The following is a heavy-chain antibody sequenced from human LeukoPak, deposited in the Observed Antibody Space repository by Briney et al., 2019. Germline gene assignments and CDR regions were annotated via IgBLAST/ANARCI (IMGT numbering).Heavy chain of an antibody. J-gene: IGHJ5*02. Sequence: GASVKVSCKASGYTFTGYYMHWVRQAPGQGLEWMGWINPNSGGTNYAQKFQGRVTMTRDTSISTADMELSRLRSDDTAVYSCARDRSITIFGVDQNWSDPWGQGTLVTVSS. CDR1: GYTFTGYY. CDR2: INPNSGGT. CDR3: ARDRSITIFGVDQNWSDP. V-gene: IGHV1-2*02. D-gene: IGHD3-3*01.